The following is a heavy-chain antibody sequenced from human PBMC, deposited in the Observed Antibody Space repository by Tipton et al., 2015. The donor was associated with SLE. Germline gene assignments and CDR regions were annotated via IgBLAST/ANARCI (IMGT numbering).Heavy chain of an antibody. V-gene: IGHV4-59*01. CDR1: GGSISSYY. D-gene: IGHD7-27*01. CDR3: ARGDTGDDYFDN. CDR2: IYYSGST. Sequence: TLSLTCSVSGGSISSYYWSWIRQPPGKGLEWIGYIYYSGSTNYNPSLKSRVTTSVDTSKNQFSLKLSSVTAADTAVYYCARGDTGDDYFDNWGQGTLVTVSS. J-gene: IGHJ4*02.